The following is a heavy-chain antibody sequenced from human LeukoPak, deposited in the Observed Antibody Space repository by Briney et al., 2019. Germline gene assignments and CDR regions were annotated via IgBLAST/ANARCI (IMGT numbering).Heavy chain of an antibody. J-gene: IGHJ6*03. Sequence: GGSLRLSCAASGFPFSSFAMSWVRQAPGKGLEWVSSISGGGDNTYFADSVKGRFTISRDNSKNTLFLQMVSLRAEDTAVYYCAKFEGALLGNYYMDVWGKGTAVTVSS. CDR1: GFPFSSFA. CDR3: AKFEGALLGNYYMDV. CDR2: ISGGGDNT. V-gene: IGHV3-23*01.